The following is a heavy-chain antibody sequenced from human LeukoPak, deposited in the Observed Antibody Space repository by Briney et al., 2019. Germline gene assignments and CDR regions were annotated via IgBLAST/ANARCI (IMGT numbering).Heavy chain of an antibody. Sequence: GGSLRLSCAASGFSFSSYAMSWVRPAPGEGLEWASAISGSGGSTYYADFVKGRFTISRDNSKNTLYLQMTSLRAEDTGVYYCAKGDPRGWYPGVYYFDYWGEGSLVTVSS. J-gene: IGHJ4*02. V-gene: IGHV3-23*01. CDR2: ISGSGGST. CDR1: GFSFSSYA. D-gene: IGHD6-19*01. CDR3: AKGDPRGWYPGVYYFDY.